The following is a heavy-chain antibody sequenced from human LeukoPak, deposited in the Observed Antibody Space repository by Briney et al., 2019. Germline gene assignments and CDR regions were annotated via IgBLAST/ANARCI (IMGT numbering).Heavy chain of an antibody. CDR2: ISGSGGSS. CDR3: AKGGDGYNSEFDY. D-gene: IGHD5-24*01. CDR1: GFTFSSYA. J-gene: IGHJ4*02. V-gene: IGHV3-23*01. Sequence: GGSLRLSCAASGFTFSSYAVSWVRQAPGKGLEWVSAISGSGGSSYYADSVKGRFTISRDNSKNTLYLQMNSLRAEDTAVYYCAKGGDGYNSEFDYWGQETLVTVSS.